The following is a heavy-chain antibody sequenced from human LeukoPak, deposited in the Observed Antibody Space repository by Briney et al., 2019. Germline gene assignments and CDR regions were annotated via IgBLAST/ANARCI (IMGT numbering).Heavy chain of an antibody. V-gene: IGHV3-66*01. J-gene: IGHJ4*02. CDR1: GFTVSSNY. CDR3: ARDRYSSPNSSDY. Sequence: TGGSLRLSCAASGFTVSSNYMSWVRQAPGKGLEWVSVIYSGGSTYYADSVKGRFTISGDNSKNTLYLQMNSLRAEDTAVYYCARDRYSSPNSSDYWGQGTLVTVSS. CDR2: IYSGGST. D-gene: IGHD6-13*01.